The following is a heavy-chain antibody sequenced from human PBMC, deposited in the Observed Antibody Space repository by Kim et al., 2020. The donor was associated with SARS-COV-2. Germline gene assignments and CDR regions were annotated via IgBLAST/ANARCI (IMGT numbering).Heavy chain of an antibody. D-gene: IGHD6-13*01. CDR2: ISYDGDNE. CDR1: GFTFSDHR. CDR3: AREWGAAVDF. J-gene: IGHJ1*01. V-gene: IGHV3-30-3*01. Sequence: GGSLRLSCAASGFTFSDHRMNWVRQAPGKGLEWVAAISYDGDNEKYADSVKGRFTISRDNSMNTVYLQMNSLRSDDTALYYCAREWGAAVDFWGQGTRVTVSS.